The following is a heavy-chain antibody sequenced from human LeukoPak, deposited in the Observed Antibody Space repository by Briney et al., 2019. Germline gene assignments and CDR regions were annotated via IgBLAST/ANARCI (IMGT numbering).Heavy chain of an antibody. CDR2: IYYSGST. J-gene: IGHJ6*02. D-gene: IGHD3-16*01. V-gene: IGHV4-31*03. CDR1: GGSISSGGYY. Sequence: PSETLSLTCTVSGGSISSGGYYWSWIRQHPGKGLEWIGYIYYSGSTYCNPSLKSRVTISVDTSKNQFSLNLNSVTAADTAVYYCARVGVMATVNGYRYHSLDVWGQGTTVAVSS. CDR3: ARVGVMATVNGYRYHSLDV.